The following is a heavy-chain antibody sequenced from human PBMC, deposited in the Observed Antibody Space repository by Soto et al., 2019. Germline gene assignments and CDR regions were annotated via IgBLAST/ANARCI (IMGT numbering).Heavy chain of an antibody. Sequence: EVQVLATGGGLIQPGGSLRLSCAASGFTVNSNYMSWVRQAPGEGLQWVAITNTGGTTYYPDSVKGRFTVSRDNSKNTLYLQMNSLRAEDTAVYYCAKGDGFILAVWGQVTTVSVSS. J-gene: IGHJ6*02. CDR3: AKGDGFILAV. CDR1: GFTVNSNY. V-gene: IGHV3-53*02. D-gene: IGHD1-26*01. CDR2: TNTGGTT.